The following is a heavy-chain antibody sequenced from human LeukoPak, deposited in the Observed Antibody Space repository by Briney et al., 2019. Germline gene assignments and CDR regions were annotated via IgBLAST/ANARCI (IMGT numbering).Heavy chain of an antibody. CDR2: IISIFGTA. Sequence: ASVKVSCKASGGTFSSYAISWVRQAPGQGLEWMGGIISIFGTANYAQKFQGRVTITADESTSTAYMELSSLRSEDTAVYYCARQTAGYCSGGSCYSYYYYGMDVWGQGTTVTVSS. CDR3: ARQTAGYCSGGSCYSYYYYGMDV. CDR1: GGTFSSYA. J-gene: IGHJ6*02. D-gene: IGHD2-15*01. V-gene: IGHV1-69*13.